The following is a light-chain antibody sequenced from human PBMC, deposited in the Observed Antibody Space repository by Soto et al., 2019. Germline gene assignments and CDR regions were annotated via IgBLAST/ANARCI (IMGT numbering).Light chain of an antibody. CDR1: QSVSKN. CDR3: QQYSRWPPT. Sequence: EIVMTQSPATLSVSPGERATLSCRASQSVSKNLAWYQQKPGQALRLLMFGASTRATGVPARISGSGSGTEFTLTISSLQSEDFAAYYCQQYSRWPPTFGQGTKLAIK. CDR2: GAS. J-gene: IGKJ2*01. V-gene: IGKV3-15*01.